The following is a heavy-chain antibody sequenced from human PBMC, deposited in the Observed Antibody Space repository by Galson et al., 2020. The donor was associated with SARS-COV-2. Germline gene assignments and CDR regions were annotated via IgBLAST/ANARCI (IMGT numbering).Heavy chain of an antibody. Sequence: ASVKVYCKASGYTFTSYEINWVRQAPGQGLEWMGWMNPHSGNTGYAQKFQGRVTMTRTTSISTAYMELNSLTSEDTAVYYCARSYDDFATWFDPWGQGTLVTVSS. D-gene: IGHD4-17*01. V-gene: IGHV1-8*01. CDR3: ARSYDDFATWFDP. J-gene: IGHJ5*02. CDR1: GYTFTSYE. CDR2: MNPHSGNT.